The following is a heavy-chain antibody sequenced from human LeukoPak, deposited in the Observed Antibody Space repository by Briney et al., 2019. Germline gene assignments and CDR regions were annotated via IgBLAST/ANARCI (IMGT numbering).Heavy chain of an antibody. J-gene: IGHJ5*02. V-gene: IGHV4-39*01. CDR1: GGSISSISYY. CDR3: ARPQTYYYDSSGYLYWFDP. CDR2: IYFSGST. Sequence: SETLSLTWTVSGGSISSISYYWGWIRQPPGKGLEWIGIIYFSGSTYYNPSPKSRVNISVVTSKTLFSLKLSSVPAADTAVYYCARPQTYYYDSSGYLYWFDPWGQGTLVTVSS. D-gene: IGHD3-22*01.